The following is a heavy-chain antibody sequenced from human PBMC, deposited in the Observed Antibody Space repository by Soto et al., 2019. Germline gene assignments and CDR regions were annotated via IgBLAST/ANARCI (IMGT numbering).Heavy chain of an antibody. V-gene: IGHV4-34*01. CDR3: ATSLWFGTQPEI. J-gene: IGHJ4*02. CDR1: GGSFSNNY. D-gene: IGHD3-10*01. CDR2: ISPSGTT. Sequence: QVQLQQWGAGLLKPSETLSLTCAVYGGSFSNNYWTWFRQPPGKGLEWIGEISPSGTTKYIPSLKSRGSISADTSRKQFFLKVTSVSAADTAVYYCATSLWFGTQPEIWGPGTLVTVSS.